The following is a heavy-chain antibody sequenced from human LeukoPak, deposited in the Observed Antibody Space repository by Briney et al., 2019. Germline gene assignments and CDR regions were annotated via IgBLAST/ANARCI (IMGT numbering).Heavy chain of an antibody. Sequence: PGGSLRLSCAVSGFSVTNNYMSWVRQAPGKGLEWVAVFSVGGATYYADSVKGRFTISRDNSENTLYLQMKSLRAEDTAVYYCARGDGYNFFDYWGQRTLGTVSS. CDR3: ARGDGYNFFDY. CDR1: GFSVTNNY. V-gene: IGHV3-53*01. CDR2: FSVGGAT. D-gene: IGHD5-24*01. J-gene: IGHJ4*02.